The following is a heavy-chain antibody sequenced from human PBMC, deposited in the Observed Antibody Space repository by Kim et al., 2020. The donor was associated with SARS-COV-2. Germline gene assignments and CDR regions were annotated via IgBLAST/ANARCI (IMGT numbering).Heavy chain of an antibody. Sequence: GGSLRLSCVASGFPFNKFSMNWVRQAPGRGLEWVSYISSSSSTIYYRDSVKGRFTISRDRAKNSLHLQMNTLRDEDTAVYYCARGSNAFEHWGRGILVT. CDR3: ARGSNAFEH. V-gene: IGHV3-48*02. CDR2: ISSSSSTI. J-gene: IGHJ4*02. CDR1: GFPFNKFS. D-gene: IGHD2-8*01.